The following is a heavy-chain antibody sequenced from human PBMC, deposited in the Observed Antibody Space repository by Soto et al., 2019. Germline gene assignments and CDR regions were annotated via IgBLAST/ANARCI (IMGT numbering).Heavy chain of an antibody. CDR3: AKDPWLKPRTLEWLLSGYYYYGMDV. V-gene: IGHV3-23*01. J-gene: IGHJ6*02. CDR2: ISGSGGST. CDR1: GFTFSSYA. D-gene: IGHD3-3*01. Sequence: QPGGSLRLSCAASGFTFSSYAMSWVRQAPGKGLEWVSAISGSGGSTYYADSVKGRFTISRDNSKNTLYLQMNSLRAEDTAVYYCAKDPWLKPRTLEWLLSGYYYYGMDVWGQGTTVTVSS.